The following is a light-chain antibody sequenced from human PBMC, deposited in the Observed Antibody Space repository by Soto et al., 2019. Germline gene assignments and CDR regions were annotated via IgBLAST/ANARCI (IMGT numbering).Light chain of an antibody. J-gene: IGKJ2*02. CDR2: AAS. CDR3: QQSYSTPRT. Sequence: DIQMTQSPSSLSASVGDRVTITCRASQSISTYLNWYQQKVGKAPKLLIYAASSLQRGVQSRFSGSGSGTDFTLTISSLHPEDFATYYCQQSYSTPRTFGQGTKLEIK. CDR1: QSISTY. V-gene: IGKV1-39*01.